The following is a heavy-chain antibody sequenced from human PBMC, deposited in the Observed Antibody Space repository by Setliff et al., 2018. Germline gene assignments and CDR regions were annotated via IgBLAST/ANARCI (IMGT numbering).Heavy chain of an antibody. V-gene: IGHV5-51*01. J-gene: IGHJ4*02. Sequence: RASVKVSCKGSGYNFTSYWIAWVRQMPGKGLEWMGIVYPGDFDTRYSPSFQGQVTMSADKSMSTAYLQWSSLKASDTAMYYCARISTGWSVDYWGQGALVTV. CDR1: GYNFTSYW. CDR2: VYPGDFDT. CDR3: ARISTGWSVDY. D-gene: IGHD6-19*01.